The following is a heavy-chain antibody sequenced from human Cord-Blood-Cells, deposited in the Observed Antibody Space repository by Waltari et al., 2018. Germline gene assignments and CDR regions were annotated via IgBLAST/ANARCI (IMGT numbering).Heavy chain of an antibody. CDR2: INHSGST. V-gene: IGHV4-34*01. CDR1: GGSFSGYY. J-gene: IGHJ6*03. CDR3: ARGGSCSSTSCYRYYYYYMDV. D-gene: IGHD2-2*01. Sequence: QVQLQQWGAGLLKPSETLSLTCAVYGGSFSGYYWSWIRPPPGKGLEWIGEINHSGSTNYNPSLKSRVTISVETSKNQFSLKLSSVTAADTAVYYCARGGSCSSTSCYRYYYYYMDVWGKGTTVTVSS.